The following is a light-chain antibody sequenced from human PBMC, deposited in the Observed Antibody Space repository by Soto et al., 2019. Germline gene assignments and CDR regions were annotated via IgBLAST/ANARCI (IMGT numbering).Light chain of an antibody. CDR1: QGISSY. CDR2: AAS. V-gene: IGKV1-9*01. CDR3: QQVNSYPIT. Sequence: DIQLPQATSFLSACLGERVTITCRASQGISSYLAWYQQKPGNVPKLLIYAASTLQSGVPSRFSGSGFGTQFTLTISSLQPEDFATYYCQQVNSYPITFGQGTRLEIK. J-gene: IGKJ5*01.